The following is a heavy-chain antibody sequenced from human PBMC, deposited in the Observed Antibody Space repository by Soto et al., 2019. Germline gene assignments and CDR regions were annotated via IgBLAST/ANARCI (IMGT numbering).Heavy chain of an antibody. V-gene: IGHV3-33*01. J-gene: IGHJ4*02. CDR2: IWFDGNNK. Sequence: PGGSLRLSCAASGFTFSAHGMHWVRQAPGKGLEWVAVIWFDGNNKYYADSVKGRFTISRDNSKNTVNLQMNSLRAEDTAVYYCARDIIHDSSGAFDYWGQGTQVTVSS. CDR3: ARDIIHDSSGAFDY. CDR1: GFTFSAHG. D-gene: IGHD3-22*01.